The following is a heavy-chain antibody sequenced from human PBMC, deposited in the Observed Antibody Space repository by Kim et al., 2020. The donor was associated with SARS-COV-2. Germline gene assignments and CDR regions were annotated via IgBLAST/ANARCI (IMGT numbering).Heavy chain of an antibody. CDR3: AKVRDDRSWAFDY. D-gene: IGHD3-22*01. V-gene: IGHV3-15*01. CDR2: IKSKRGGGTS. CDR1: GFSFIDAW. J-gene: IGHJ4*02. Sequence: GGSLRLSCVGAGFSFIDAWMTWVRQVPGKELEWVGRIKSKRGGGTSDYAAPVKGRFTISRDDSENTIFLQMDSLKTEDTGVYYCAKVRDDRSWAFDYWSQGALVAVS.